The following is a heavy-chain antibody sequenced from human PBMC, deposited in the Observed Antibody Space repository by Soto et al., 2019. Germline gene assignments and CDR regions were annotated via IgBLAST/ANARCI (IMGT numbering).Heavy chain of an antibody. V-gene: IGHV1-69*01. CDR1: GGNFSSDA. CDR2: IVPLFRTT. Sequence: QVQLVQSGAELKKPGSSVKVSCTASGGNFSSDAISWVRQAPGQGLEWMGGIVPLFRTTNYARKFKGRVTVTADESTTTVYMELSSLRFEDTAVYYCARAHGRSGYNWFDPWGQGTLVTVSS. J-gene: IGHJ5*02. CDR3: ARAHGRSGYNWFDP. D-gene: IGHD6-25*01.